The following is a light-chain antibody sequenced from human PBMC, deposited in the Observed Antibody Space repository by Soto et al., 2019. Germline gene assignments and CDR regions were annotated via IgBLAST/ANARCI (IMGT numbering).Light chain of an antibody. Sequence: EIVMTQSPATLSVSPGERATLSCRASQSVRSNLAWYQQKPGQVPRLLIYGASTRATGIPARFSGSGSGTEFTLTISSLQSEDFAVYYCQQYNNWPPWTFGQGTKVDIK. CDR2: GAS. CDR3: QQYNNWPPWT. V-gene: IGKV3-15*01. CDR1: QSVRSN. J-gene: IGKJ1*01.